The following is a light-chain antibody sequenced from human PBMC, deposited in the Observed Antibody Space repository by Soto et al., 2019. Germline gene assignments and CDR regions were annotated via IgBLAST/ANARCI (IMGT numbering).Light chain of an antibody. CDR1: DDISNY. CDR3: QQYDNLPLKRTWT. V-gene: IGKV1-33*01. CDR2: DAS. J-gene: IGKJ1*01. Sequence: DIQMTQSPSSLSASVGGRVTITCRASDDISNYLNWYQQKPGKAPKLLIYDASNLETGVPSRFSGSGSGTDFTFTISSLQPEDIATYYCQQYDNLPLKRTWTFGQGTRWIS.